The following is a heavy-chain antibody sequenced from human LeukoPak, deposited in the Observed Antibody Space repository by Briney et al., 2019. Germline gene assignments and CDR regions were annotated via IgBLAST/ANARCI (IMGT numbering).Heavy chain of an antibody. Sequence: SETLSLTCTVSGGSISSYYWSWIRQPPGKGLEWIGYIYYSGSTYYNPSLKSRVTISVDTSKNQFSLKLSSVTAADTAVYYCASHTSGSYRYYFDYWGQGTLVTVSS. CDR2: IYYSGST. J-gene: IGHJ4*02. CDR3: ASHTSGSYRYYFDY. V-gene: IGHV4-59*08. CDR1: GGSISSYY. D-gene: IGHD1-26*01.